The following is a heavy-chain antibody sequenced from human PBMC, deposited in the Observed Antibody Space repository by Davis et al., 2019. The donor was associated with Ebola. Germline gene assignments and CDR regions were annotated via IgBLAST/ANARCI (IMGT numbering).Heavy chain of an antibody. CDR1: GGSFSGYY. J-gene: IGHJ4*02. CDR2: INHSGST. V-gene: IGHV4-34*01. Sequence: PGGSLRLSCAVYGGSFSGYYWSWIRQPPGKGLEWIGEINHSGSTNYNPSLKSRVTISVDTSKNQFSLKLSSVTAADTATYYCAERGGSVWGQGTLVTVSS. CDR3: AERGGSV. D-gene: IGHD3-16*01.